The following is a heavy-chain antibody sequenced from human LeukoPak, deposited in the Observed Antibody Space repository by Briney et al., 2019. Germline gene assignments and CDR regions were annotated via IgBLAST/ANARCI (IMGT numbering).Heavy chain of an antibody. D-gene: IGHD3-10*01. Sequence: GGSLRLSCAASGFTFSSYAMHWVRQVPGKGLEWVAVISYDGSNKYYADSVKGRFTISRDNSKNTLYLQMNSLRAEDTAVYYCASGYYYGSGDFYYGMDVWGQGTTVTVSS. CDR1: GFTFSSYA. CDR2: ISYDGSNK. CDR3: ASGYYYGSGDFYYGMDV. V-gene: IGHV3-30-3*01. J-gene: IGHJ6*02.